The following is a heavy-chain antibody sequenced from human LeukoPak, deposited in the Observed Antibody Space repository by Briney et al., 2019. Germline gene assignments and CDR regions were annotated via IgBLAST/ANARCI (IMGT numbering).Heavy chain of an antibody. CDR3: ARYGSIAAAGTFDY. CDR2: VKQDGSEK. V-gene: IGHV3-7*04. Sequence: GGSLRLSCAASGFTFSSYWMSWVRQAPGKGLEWVANVKQDGSEKYYVDSVKGRFTISRDNAKNSLYLKMNSLRAEDTAVYYCARYGSIAAAGTFDYWGQGTLVTVSS. CDR1: GFTFSSYW. J-gene: IGHJ4*02. D-gene: IGHD6-13*01.